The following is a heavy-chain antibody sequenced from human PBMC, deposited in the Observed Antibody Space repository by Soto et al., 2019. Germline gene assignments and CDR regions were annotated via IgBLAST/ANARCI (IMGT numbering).Heavy chain of an antibody. CDR3: ARANSGDDDEFDY. Sequence: ASVKVSCKASGYTFTGYYIHWVRQAPGQGLEWMGWVNPNSGGTSYAQKFQGRVTMTRDTSIRSAYMEVSRLRSDDTAVYYCARANSGDDDEFDYWGQGTPVTVSS. CDR1: GYTFTGYY. D-gene: IGHD5-12*01. V-gene: IGHV1-2*02. CDR2: VNPNSGGT. J-gene: IGHJ4*02.